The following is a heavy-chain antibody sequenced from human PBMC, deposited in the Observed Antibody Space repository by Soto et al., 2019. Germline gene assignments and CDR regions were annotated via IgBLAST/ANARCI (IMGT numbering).Heavy chain of an antibody. Sequence: ASVKVSCKVSGCTLTELSMHWVRQAPGKGLEWMGGFDPEDGETIYAQKFQGRVTMTEDTSTDTAYMELSSLRSEDTAVYYCATGQGLVAHRFDYWGQGTLVTVYS. J-gene: IGHJ4*02. CDR3: ATGQGLVAHRFDY. D-gene: IGHD2-2*01. V-gene: IGHV1-24*01. CDR2: FDPEDGET. CDR1: GCTLTELS.